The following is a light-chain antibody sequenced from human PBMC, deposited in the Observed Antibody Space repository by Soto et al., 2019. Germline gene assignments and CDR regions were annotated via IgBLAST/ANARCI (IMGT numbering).Light chain of an antibody. Sequence: QSVLTQPASVSGSPGQSITISCTGTSSDVGGYNYVSWYQQHPGKAPKLMIYEVSNRPSGVSNRFSGSKSGNTASLTISGLQAEDEAVYYCSSYTSSSTPYVVFGGGTKLTVL. J-gene: IGLJ2*01. V-gene: IGLV2-14*01. CDR2: EVS. CDR1: SSDVGGYNY. CDR3: SSYTSSSTPYVV.